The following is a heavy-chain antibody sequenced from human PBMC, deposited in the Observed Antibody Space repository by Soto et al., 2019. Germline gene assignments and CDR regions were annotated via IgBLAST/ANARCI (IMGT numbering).Heavy chain of an antibody. D-gene: IGHD6-6*01. Sequence: SVKVSCKASRGTFSSYAISWVRQAPGQGLEWMGGIIPIFGTPNYAQKFQGRVTITADESTSTAYMELSSLRSVDTAFYYCATYKYSSSIVLDYWGQGTLVTVSS. CDR2: IIPIFGTP. CDR1: RGTFSSYA. J-gene: IGHJ4*02. CDR3: ATYKYSSSIVLDY. V-gene: IGHV1-69*13.